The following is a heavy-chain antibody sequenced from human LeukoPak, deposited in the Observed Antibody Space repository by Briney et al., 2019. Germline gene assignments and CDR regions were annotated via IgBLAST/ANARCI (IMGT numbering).Heavy chain of an antibody. J-gene: IGHJ6*02. CDR2: ISSSSSYI. CDR1: GFTFSSYS. Sequence: GGSLRLSCAASGFTFSSYSMNWVRQAPGKGLEWVSSISSSSSYIYYADSVKGRFTISRDNAKNSLYLQMNSLRAEDTAVYYCARDEGYYGSGSYFSYYYYGMGVWGQGTTVTVSS. D-gene: IGHD3-10*01. CDR3: ARDEGYYGSGSYFSYYYYGMGV. V-gene: IGHV3-21*01.